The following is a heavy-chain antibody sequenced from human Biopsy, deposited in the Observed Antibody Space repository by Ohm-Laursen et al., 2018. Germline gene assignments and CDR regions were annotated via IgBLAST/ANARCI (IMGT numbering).Heavy chain of an antibody. D-gene: IGHD5-18*01. J-gene: IGHJ4*02. CDR3: ARTVDTVVVTPSDH. CDR1: GYLFINYG. Sequence: SSVKVSCKASGYLFINYGISWVRQAPGQGLEWLGWINTYNGNTNYAQKFRGRVTMTTDKPTSTAYVELRSLRSDDTAVYYCARTVDTVVVTPSDHWGQGTLVTVSS. CDR2: INTYNGNT. V-gene: IGHV1-18*01.